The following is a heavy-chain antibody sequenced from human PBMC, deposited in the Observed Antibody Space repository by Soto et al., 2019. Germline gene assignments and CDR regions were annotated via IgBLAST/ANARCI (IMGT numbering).Heavy chain of an antibody. J-gene: IGHJ6*02. V-gene: IGHV3-30*18. CDR3: AKDLGDIVLVPAEGYYYGMDV. CDR1: GFTFSSYG. CDR2: ISYDGSNK. D-gene: IGHD2-2*01. Sequence: QVQLVESGGGVVQPGRSLRLSCAASGFTFSSYGMHWVRQAPGKGLEWVAVISYDGSNKYYADSVKGRFTISRDNSKNTLYLQMNSLRAEDTAVYYCAKDLGDIVLVPAEGYYYGMDVWGQGTTVTVSS.